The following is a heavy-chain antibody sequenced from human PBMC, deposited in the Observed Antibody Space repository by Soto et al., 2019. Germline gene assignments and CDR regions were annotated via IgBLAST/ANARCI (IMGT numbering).Heavy chain of an antibody. J-gene: IGHJ4*02. V-gene: IGHV3-9*01. CDR3: AKDIGSGYYGSDY. CDR2: ISWNSGSI. CDR1: GFTFDDYA. Sequence: EVQLVESGGGLVQPGRSLRLSCAASGFTFDDYAMHWVRQAPGKGLEWVSGISWNSGSIGYADSVKGRFTISRDNAKNSLYLQMNSLRAEDTALYYCAKDIGSGYYGSDYWGQGTLVTVSS. D-gene: IGHD3-22*01.